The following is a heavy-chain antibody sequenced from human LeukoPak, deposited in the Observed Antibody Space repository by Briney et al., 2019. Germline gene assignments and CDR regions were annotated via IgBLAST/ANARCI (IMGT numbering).Heavy chain of an antibody. CDR3: TTDIGRHNYFYYYMDV. J-gene: IGHJ6*03. CDR1: GFTFSSYA. Sequence: PGGSLRLSCAASGFTFSSYAMSWVRQAPGKGLEWVGRIKSKTDGGTTDYAAPVKGKFTISRDDSKNTLYLQMNSLKTEDTAVYYCTTDIGRHNYFYYYMDVWGKGTTVTVSS. V-gene: IGHV3-15*01. D-gene: IGHD3-10*01. CDR2: IKSKTDGGTT.